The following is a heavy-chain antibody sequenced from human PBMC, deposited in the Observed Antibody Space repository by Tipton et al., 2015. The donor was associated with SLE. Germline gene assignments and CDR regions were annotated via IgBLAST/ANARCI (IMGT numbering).Heavy chain of an antibody. V-gene: IGHV4-4*02. Sequence: TLSLTCAVSGGSISSNSWWTWVRQPPGKGLEWIGEIYHSGSTNYNPSLKSRVTISVDKSKNQFSLKLSSVTAADTAVYYCARDRGYSSGFDYWGQGTLVTVSS. CDR3: ARDRGYSSGFDY. CDR2: IYHSGST. D-gene: IGHD6-19*01. J-gene: IGHJ4*02. CDR1: GGSISSNSW.